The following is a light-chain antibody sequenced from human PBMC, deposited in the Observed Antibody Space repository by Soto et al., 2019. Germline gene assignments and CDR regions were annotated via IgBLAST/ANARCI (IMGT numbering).Light chain of an antibody. Sequence: QTVFTHPAFVSGSLEHSITISCTGTVRHIGSYNYVSWYQHHPGKVPKFIIYDVTNRPSGVSDRFSGSKSGNTASLTISGLQAEDEADYYCNSYTSASTYVFGTGTKVTV. CDR1: VRHIGSYNY. V-gene: IGLV2-14*03. CDR2: DVT. CDR3: NSYTSASTYV. J-gene: IGLJ1*01.